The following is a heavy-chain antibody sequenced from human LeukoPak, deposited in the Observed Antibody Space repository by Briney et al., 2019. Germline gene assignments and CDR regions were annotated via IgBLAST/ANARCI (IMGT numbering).Heavy chain of an antibody. D-gene: IGHD4-17*01. V-gene: IGHV3-53*01. CDR1: GLIVSSSY. CDR2: IYSGGGT. Sequence: GGSLRLSCAASGLIVSSSYMSWVRQAPGKGLEWFSVIYSGGGTYHADSVKGRFTISRDNSKNMLYLQMNSLRAEDTAVYYCTRFRYTVYYFDYWGQGALVTVSS. CDR3: TRFRYTVYYFDY. J-gene: IGHJ4*02.